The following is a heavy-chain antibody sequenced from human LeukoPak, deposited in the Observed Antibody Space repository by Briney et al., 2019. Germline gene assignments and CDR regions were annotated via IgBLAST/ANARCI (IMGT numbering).Heavy chain of an antibody. V-gene: IGHV3-11*04. CDR1: GFTFSDYN. Sequence: GGSLRLSCAASGFTFSDYNMRWIRQAPGKGLKWVPSISRSGSTKYYADSVKGRFTISRDNAKNSLYLQMNSLRAEDTAVYYCAELGITMIGGVWGKGTTVTISS. CDR3: AELGITMIGGV. J-gene: IGHJ6*04. CDR2: ISRSGSTK. D-gene: IGHD3-10*02.